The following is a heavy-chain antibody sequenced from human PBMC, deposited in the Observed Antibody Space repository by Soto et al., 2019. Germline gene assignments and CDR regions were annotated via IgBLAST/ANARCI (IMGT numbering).Heavy chain of an antibody. J-gene: IGHJ3*02. Sequence: QVQLVESGGGLVKPGGSLRLSCAASGFTFSDYYMSWIRQAPGKGLEWVSYISSSGSTIYYADSVKGRFTISRDKAKNSLYLQMNRLRAEDTAVYYRGREFAVGGNTVHAFDIWGPGTIVTVSS. V-gene: IGHV3-11*01. CDR3: GREFAVGGNTVHAFDI. D-gene: IGHD6-19*01. CDR2: ISSSGSTI. CDR1: GFTFSDYY.